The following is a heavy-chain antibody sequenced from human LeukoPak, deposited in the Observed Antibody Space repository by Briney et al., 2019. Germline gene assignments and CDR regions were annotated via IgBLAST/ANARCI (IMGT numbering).Heavy chain of an antibody. CDR3: ARGGSVGSGSYLHYYYYYMDV. J-gene: IGHJ6*03. CDR1: GYSISSGYY. CDR2: IYHSGST. Sequence: SETLSLTCTVSGYSISSGYYWGWIRQPPGKGLEWIGSIYHSGSTYYNPSLKSRVTISVDTSKNQFSLKLSSVTAADTAVYYCARGGSVGSGSYLHYYYYYMDVWGKGTTVTISS. V-gene: IGHV4-38-2*02. D-gene: IGHD3-10*01.